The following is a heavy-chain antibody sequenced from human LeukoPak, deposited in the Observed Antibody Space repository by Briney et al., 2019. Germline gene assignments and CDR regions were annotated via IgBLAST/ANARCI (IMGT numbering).Heavy chain of an antibody. J-gene: IGHJ4*02. Sequence: SETLSLTCAVYGGSFSDYYWNWIRQPPGKGLEWIGEINHSGSTNYNPSLKSRVTISLDTSKNQFSLKLNSVTAADTAVYYCARGDLYYDIDYRGQGTLVTVSS. D-gene: IGHD3-9*01. V-gene: IGHV4-34*01. CDR3: ARGDLYYDIDY. CDR1: GGSFSDYY. CDR2: INHSGST.